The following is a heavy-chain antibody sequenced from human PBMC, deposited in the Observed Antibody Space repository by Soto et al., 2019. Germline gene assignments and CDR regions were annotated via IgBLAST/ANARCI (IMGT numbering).Heavy chain of an antibody. CDR2: IIPIFGTA. CDR3: AREGDPDYYYYYGTDV. D-gene: IGHD2-21*01. Sequence: GASVKVSCKASGGTFSSYAISWVRQAPGQGLEWMGGIIPIFGTANYAQKFRGRVTITADESTSTAYMELSSLRSEDTAVYYCAREGDPDYYYYYGTDVWGRGTTVTVYS. CDR1: GGTFSSYA. J-gene: IGHJ6*02. V-gene: IGHV1-69*13.